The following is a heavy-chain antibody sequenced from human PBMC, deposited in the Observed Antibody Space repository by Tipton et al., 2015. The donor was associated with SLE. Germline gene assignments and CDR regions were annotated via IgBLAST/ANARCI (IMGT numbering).Heavy chain of an antibody. Sequence: QSGAEVKKPGASVKVSCKASGYTFTSYYMHWVRQAPGQGLEWMGIINPSGGSTSYAQKFQGRVTMTRDTSTSTVYMELSSLRSEDTAVYYCAKDRDRKEWEPRPYFDYWGQGTLVTVSS. V-gene: IGHV1-46*01. J-gene: IGHJ4*02. CDR3: AKDRDRKEWEPRPYFDY. CDR2: INPSGGST. CDR1: GYTFTSYY. D-gene: IGHD1-26*01.